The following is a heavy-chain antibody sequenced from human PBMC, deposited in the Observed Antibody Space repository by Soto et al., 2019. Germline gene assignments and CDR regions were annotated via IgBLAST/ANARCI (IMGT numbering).Heavy chain of an antibody. CDR1: GGSVSSGSYY. J-gene: IGHJ4*02. CDR3: ARGPPILYYGTGGYYYFDY. CDR2: IYYSGST. Sequence: PSETLSLTCTVSGGSVSSGSYYWSWIRQPPGKGLEWIGYIYYSGSTNYNPSLKSRVTISVDTSKNQFSLKLISVTAADTAVYYCARGPPILYYGTGGYYYFDYWGQGTLVTVSS. D-gene: IGHD2-8*02. V-gene: IGHV4-61*01.